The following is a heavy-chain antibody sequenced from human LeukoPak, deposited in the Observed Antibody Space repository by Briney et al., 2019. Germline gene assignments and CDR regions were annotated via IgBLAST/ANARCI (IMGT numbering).Heavy chain of an antibody. Sequence: GGSLRLSCAASGFTFSRYAMHWVRQAPGKGLEWVAVISKDGSNKCYADSVKGRFTISRDNSKNTLYLQMDSLCAEGTAVYSCARDFAWLADYWGQGTLVTVSS. J-gene: IGHJ4*02. CDR3: ARDFAWLADY. CDR2: ISKDGSNK. D-gene: IGHD6-19*01. V-gene: IGHV3-30-3*01. CDR1: GFTFSRYA.